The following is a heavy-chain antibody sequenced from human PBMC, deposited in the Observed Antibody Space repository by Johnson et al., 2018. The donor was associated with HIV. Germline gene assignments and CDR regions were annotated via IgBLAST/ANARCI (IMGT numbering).Heavy chain of an antibody. Sequence: QVQLVESGGGLVQPGGSLRLSCAASRFTFSDYYMTWIRQAPGKGLEWVSYINNNASSVYYADSVKGRFTISRDNAKNSLYLQMNSLRAEDTALYYCASVLGRGYSGYDKNYDAFDIWGQGTMVTVSS. D-gene: IGHD5-12*01. V-gene: IGHV3-11*01. J-gene: IGHJ3*02. CDR1: RFTFSDYY. CDR3: ASVLGRGYSGYDKNYDAFDI. CDR2: INNNASSV.